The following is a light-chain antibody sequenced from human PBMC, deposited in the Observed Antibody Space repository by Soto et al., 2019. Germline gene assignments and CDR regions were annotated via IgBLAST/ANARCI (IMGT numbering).Light chain of an antibody. CDR3: QEYDNWPLWT. V-gene: IGKV1-5*01. Sequence: DIQMTQSPSTLSASIGDRVTITCRASQSISAWLAWYQQKPGKAPKRLIYAASSLQSGVPARFSGSGSGTEFTLTINSLQSEDFALYYCQEYDNWPLWTFGQGTKVDIK. J-gene: IGKJ1*01. CDR1: QSISAW. CDR2: AAS.